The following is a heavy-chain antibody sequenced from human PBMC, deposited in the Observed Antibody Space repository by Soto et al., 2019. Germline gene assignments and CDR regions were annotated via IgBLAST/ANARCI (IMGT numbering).Heavy chain of an antibody. V-gene: IGHV3-23*01. D-gene: IGHD5-12*01. CDR3: AKGVEGYVVSSFDS. CDR2: ITSSGSST. J-gene: IGHJ4*02. CDR1: GFIFSDYA. Sequence: EVQLLESGGGGVQPGGSLRLSCAASGFIFSDYAMTWVRQTPGKGLEWVSAITSSGSSTYFADSLKGRITISRDNSKNTLSLQMDSLRVEETAMYYCAKGVEGYVVSSFDSWGQGDLVTVSS.